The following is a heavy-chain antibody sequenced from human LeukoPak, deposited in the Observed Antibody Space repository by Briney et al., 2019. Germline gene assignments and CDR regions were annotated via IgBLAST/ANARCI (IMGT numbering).Heavy chain of an antibody. CDR3: ARGRGTGTTGKYFQH. J-gene: IGHJ1*01. V-gene: IGHV1-18*01. D-gene: IGHD1-7*01. CDR2: ISAYNGNT. Sequence: VKVSCKASGYTFTSYGISWVRQAPGQGLEWMGWISAYNGNTNYAQKLQGRVTMTTDTSTSTAYMELRSLRSDDTAVYYCARGRGTGTTGKYFQHWGQGTLVTVSS. CDR1: GYTFTSYG.